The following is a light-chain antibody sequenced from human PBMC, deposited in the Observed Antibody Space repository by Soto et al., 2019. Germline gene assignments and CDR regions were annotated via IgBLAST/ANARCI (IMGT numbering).Light chain of an antibody. CDR2: DVN. J-gene: IGLJ2*01. Sequence: QPALTQPASVSGSPGQSITLSCTGTSSDIGGYDYVSWYQRHPGKAPKLIIYDVNNRPSGVSNRFSGSKSGNTASLTISGRQAEDEADYYCTSYASGSSHVVFGGGTKVTVL. CDR3: TSYASGSSHVV. V-gene: IGLV2-14*01. CDR1: SSDIGGYDY.